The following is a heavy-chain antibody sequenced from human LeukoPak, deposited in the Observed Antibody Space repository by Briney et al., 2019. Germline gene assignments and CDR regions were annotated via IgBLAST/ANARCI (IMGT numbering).Heavy chain of an antibody. CDR2: ISSSSYI. D-gene: IGHD3-10*01. CDR1: GFTFRSYS. Sequence: PGGSLRLSCAASGFTFRSYSMKWVRQAPGKGLEWVSSISSSSYISYADSVKGRFTISRDNAKNSLYLQMNSLRAEDTAVYYCARDGYYGSGSYDYWGQGTLVTVSS. J-gene: IGHJ4*02. V-gene: IGHV3-21*01. CDR3: ARDGYYGSGSYDY.